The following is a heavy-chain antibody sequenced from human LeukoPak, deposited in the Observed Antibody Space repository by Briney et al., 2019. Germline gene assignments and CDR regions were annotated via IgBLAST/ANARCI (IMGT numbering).Heavy chain of an antibody. CDR1: GFTFSSYG. Sequence: AGSLRPSCAASGFTFSSYGMHWVRQAPGNGLDRMAVISYAGSNKYYADSVKGRFTISRDNSKNTLYLQMNSLRAEDTAVYYCAKDQAQVPWFGELLAPMTFDYWGQGTLVTVSS. J-gene: IGHJ4*02. CDR2: ISYAGSNK. V-gene: IGHV3-30*18. D-gene: IGHD3-10*01. CDR3: AKDQAQVPWFGELLAPMTFDY.